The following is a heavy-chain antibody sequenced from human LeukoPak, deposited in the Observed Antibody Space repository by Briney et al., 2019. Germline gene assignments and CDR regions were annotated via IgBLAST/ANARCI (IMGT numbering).Heavy chain of an antibody. V-gene: IGHV3-23*01. CDR2: IGISGGST. J-gene: IGHJ4*02. CDR1: GFTFSSYA. Sequence: GGSLRLSCAASGFTFSSYAMSWVRQAPGKGLEWVSTIGISGGSTYYADSVKGRFTISRDNSKNTLYLQMNSLRAEDTAVYYCAKISGYYYGNFDYWGQGTLVTVSS. D-gene: IGHD3-22*01. CDR3: AKISGYYYGNFDY.